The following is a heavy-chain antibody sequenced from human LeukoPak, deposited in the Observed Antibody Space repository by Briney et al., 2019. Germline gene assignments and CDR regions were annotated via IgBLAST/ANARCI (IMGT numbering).Heavy chain of an antibody. J-gene: IGHJ4*02. CDR1: GFTFSSYW. CDR3: ARDDYGDYQFDC. D-gene: IGHD4-17*01. V-gene: IGHV3-74*01. Sequence: GGSLRLSCAASGFTFSSYWMHWVRQAPGKGLVWVSRINGDGSSTSYADSVKGRFTISRDNAKNTLYLQMNSLRAEDTAVYYCARDDYGDYQFDCWGQGTLVTVSS. CDR2: INGDGSST.